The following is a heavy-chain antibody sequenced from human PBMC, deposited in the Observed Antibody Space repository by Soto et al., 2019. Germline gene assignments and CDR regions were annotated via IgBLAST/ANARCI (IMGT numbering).Heavy chain of an antibody. J-gene: IGHJ4*02. CDR1: GDNVSTNIVT. Sequence: SQTLSLTCAISGDNVSTNIVTWNWIRQSPSRGLEWLGRTYYRSKWYNDYAISLKGRVTINPDTSKNQFSLHLNSVTPEDTAVYYCARLTSGWHDFWGQGNLVTVSA. CDR2: TYYRSKWYN. CDR3: ARLTSGWHDF. D-gene: IGHD6-19*01. V-gene: IGHV6-1*01.